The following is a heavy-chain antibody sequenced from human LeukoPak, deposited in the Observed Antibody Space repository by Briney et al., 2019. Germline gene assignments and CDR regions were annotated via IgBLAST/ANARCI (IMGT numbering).Heavy chain of an antibody. CDR1: GFTFSSYW. CDR3: ARVASSSWDSEFDY. J-gene: IGHJ4*02. V-gene: IGHV3-74*01. Sequence: GSLRLSCASSGFTFSSYWMHWVRQAPGKGLVWVSRIDSDGSSTSYADSVKGRFTISRDNARNTLYLQMNSLRAEDTAVYYCARVASSSWDSEFDYWGQGTLVTVSS. D-gene: IGHD6-13*01. CDR2: IDSDGSST.